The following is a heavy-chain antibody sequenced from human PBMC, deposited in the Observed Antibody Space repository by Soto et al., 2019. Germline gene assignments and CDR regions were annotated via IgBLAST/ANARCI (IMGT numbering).Heavy chain of an antibody. CDR1: GGSFSGFY. Sequence: PSVTRSLTCAVYGGSFSGFYWSWIRQPPGKGLEWIRQISDSESTSYSPSLKSRVTISVHTSKNQFSLKVSSVTAAVTAVYYCARGLLGPRTNYWGQGGLVTVFS. D-gene: IGHD1-1*01. CDR3: ARGLLGPRTNY. V-gene: IGHV4-34*01. J-gene: IGHJ4*02. CDR2: ISDSEST.